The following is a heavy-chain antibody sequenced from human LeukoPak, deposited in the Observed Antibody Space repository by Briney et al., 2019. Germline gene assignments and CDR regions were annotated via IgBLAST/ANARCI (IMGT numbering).Heavy chain of an antibody. CDR3: AKDGNLITMVRGVIILGGGYYYYYMDV. CDR2: IRYDGSNK. D-gene: IGHD3-10*01. V-gene: IGHV3-30*02. Sequence: GGSLRLSCAASGFTFSSYGMHWVRQAPGKGLEWVAFIRYDGSNKYYADSVKGRFTISRDNSKNTLYLQMNSLRAEDTAVYYCAKDGNLITMVRGVIILGGGYYYYYMDVWGKGTTVTISS. CDR1: GFTFSSYG. J-gene: IGHJ6*03.